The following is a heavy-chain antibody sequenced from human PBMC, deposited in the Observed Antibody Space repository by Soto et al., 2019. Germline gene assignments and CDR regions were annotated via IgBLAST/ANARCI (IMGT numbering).Heavy chain of an antibody. CDR1: GGSFSGYY. CDR3: ARMDIVATDRGRLAYYYYGMDV. Sequence: SETLSLTCAVYGGSFSGYYWSRSRQPPGKGLEWIGEINHSGSTNYNPSLTSRVTISVDTSKNQFSLKLSSVTAADTAVYYCARMDIVATDRGRLAYYYYGMDVWGQGTTVTVSS. J-gene: IGHJ6*02. CDR2: INHSGST. D-gene: IGHD5-12*01. V-gene: IGHV4-34*01.